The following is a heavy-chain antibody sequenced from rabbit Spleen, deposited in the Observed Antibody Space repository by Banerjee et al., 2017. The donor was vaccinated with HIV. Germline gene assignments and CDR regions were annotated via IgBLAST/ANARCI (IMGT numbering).Heavy chain of an antibody. CDR3: VREAGYGGYGDGNL. CDR1: GFSFSSSYH. CDR2: IVPVFGFT. D-gene: IGHD6-1*01. Sequence: QEQLVESGGDLVKPGASLTLTCTASGFSFSSSYHMCWVRQAPGKGLEWIGYIVPVFGFTSYANWVNGRFTISSHNAQNTPYLQLNSLTAADTATYFCVREAGYGGYGDGNLWGPGTLVTVS. J-gene: IGHJ4*01. V-gene: IGHV1S45*01.